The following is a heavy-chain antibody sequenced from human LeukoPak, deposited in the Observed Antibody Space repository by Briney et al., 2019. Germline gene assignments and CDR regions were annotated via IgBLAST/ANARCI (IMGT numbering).Heavy chain of an antibody. Sequence: SQTLSLTCTVSGGSIISGSYYWSWIRQPAGKGLEWIGRISSSGNTNYNPSLKSRVTISIDTSKNQFSLKLSSVTAADTAVYYCARSPSACWFDPWGQGTLVTVSS. CDR3: ARSPSACWFDP. J-gene: IGHJ5*02. V-gene: IGHV4-61*02. CDR1: GGSIISGSYY. CDR2: ISSSGNT.